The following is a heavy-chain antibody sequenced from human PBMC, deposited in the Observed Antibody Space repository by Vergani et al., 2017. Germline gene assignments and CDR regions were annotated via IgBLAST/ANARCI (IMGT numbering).Heavy chain of an antibody. D-gene: IGHD6-19*01. Sequence: QVQLQESGPGLVKPSQTLSLTCTVSGGSISSGGYYWSWIRQHPGKGLEWIGYIYYSGSTYYNPSLKSRVTISVDTSKNQFSLKLSSVTAADTAVYYCAKFNLGIAVAGTSPTLDYWGQGTLVTVSS. V-gene: IGHV4-31*03. J-gene: IGHJ4*02. CDR1: GGSISSGGYY. CDR2: IYYSGST. CDR3: AKFNLGIAVAGTSPTLDY.